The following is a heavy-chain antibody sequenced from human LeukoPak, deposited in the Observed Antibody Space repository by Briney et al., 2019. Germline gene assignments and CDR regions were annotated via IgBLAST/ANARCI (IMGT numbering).Heavy chain of an antibody. J-gene: IGHJ6*02. V-gene: IGHV3-23*05. Sequence: GGSLRLSCVASGFNFGSYAMNWVRQAPGKGLEWISRITNSGSSIFYADSVKGRFTISRDNSKNTLYLQMNSLRAEDTAVYYCARGADYYGSGSPYYYYYGMDVWGQGTTVTVSS. CDR2: ITNSGSSI. CDR1: GFNFGSYA. CDR3: ARGADYYGSGSPYYYYYGMDV. D-gene: IGHD3-10*01.